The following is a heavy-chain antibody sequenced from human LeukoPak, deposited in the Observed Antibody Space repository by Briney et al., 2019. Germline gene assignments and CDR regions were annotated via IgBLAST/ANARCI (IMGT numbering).Heavy chain of an antibody. CDR1: GFTFSSYS. CDR3: ARDPSTTVTGLDY. J-gene: IGHJ4*02. Sequence: EGSLRLSCAASGFTFSSYSMNWVRQAPGKGLEWVPYISSSSSTIYYADSVKGRFTISRDNAKNSLYLQMNSLRAEDTAVYYCARDPSTTVTGLDYWGQGTLVTVSS. CDR2: ISSSSSTI. D-gene: IGHD4-17*01. V-gene: IGHV3-48*01.